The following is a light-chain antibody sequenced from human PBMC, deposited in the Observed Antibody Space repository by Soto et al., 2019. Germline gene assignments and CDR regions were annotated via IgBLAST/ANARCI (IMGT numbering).Light chain of an antibody. CDR3: QQYGSLSWT. J-gene: IGKJ1*01. V-gene: IGKV3-20*01. CDR1: QNVDSNY. CDR2: GAS. Sequence: EIVLTQSPGPLSLSPGERATLSCRSSQNVDSNYLAWYQQKPGQAPRIIIFGASGRATGIPDRFSGSGSGTDFTLTISRLEPEDVAVYYCQQYGSLSWTFGQGTKVDIK.